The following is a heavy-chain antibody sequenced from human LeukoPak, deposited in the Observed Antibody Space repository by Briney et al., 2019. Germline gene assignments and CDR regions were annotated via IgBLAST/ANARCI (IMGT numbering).Heavy chain of an antibody. CDR3: ARDRLGDSSGYYSRWFDP. Sequence: SVKVSCKASGGTFTSYAISWVRQAPGQGLEWMGGTIPIFGTANSAQTFRGTVTITPDESTSTAYMELSSLRSEDTAVYYCARDRLGDSSGYYSRWFDPWGQGTLVTVSS. J-gene: IGHJ5*02. V-gene: IGHV1-69*01. CDR2: TIPIFGTA. D-gene: IGHD3-22*01. CDR1: GGTFTSYA.